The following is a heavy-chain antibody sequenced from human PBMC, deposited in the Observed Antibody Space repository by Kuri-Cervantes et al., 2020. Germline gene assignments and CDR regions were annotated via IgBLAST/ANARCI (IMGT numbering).Heavy chain of an antibody. CDR1: GYTFTSYG. J-gene: IGHJ4*02. D-gene: IGHD3-10*01. V-gene: IGHV1-18*01. CDR3: ARTTYYYGSVDY. Sequence: ASVKVSCKASGYTFTSYGISWVRQATGQGLEWMGWISAYNGNTNYAQKLQGRVTMTTDTSTSTAYMELRSLRSDDTAVYYCARTTYYYGSVDYWGQGTLVTVSS. CDR2: ISAYNGNT.